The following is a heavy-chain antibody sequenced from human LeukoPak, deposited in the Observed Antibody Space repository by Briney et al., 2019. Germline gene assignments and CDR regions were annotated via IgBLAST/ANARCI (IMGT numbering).Heavy chain of an antibody. CDR2: IKSKTDGGTT. CDR1: AFTFSNAW. J-gene: IGHJ4*02. D-gene: IGHD2-15*01. CDR3: TTEERVSSGYCSGGSCYIDY. V-gene: IGHV3-15*01. Sequence: GGSLRLSCAASAFTFSNAWMNWVRQAPGKGLEWVGRIKSKTDGGTTDYAAPVNGRFTISRDDSKNTLYLQMNSLKTEDTAVYYSTTEERVSSGYCSGGSCYIDYWGRGTLVTVSS.